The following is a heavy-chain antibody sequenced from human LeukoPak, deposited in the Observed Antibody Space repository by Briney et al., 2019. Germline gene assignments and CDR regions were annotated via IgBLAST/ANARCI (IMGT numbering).Heavy chain of an antibody. D-gene: IGHD1-26*01. CDR3: ARGRWELPPFDY. Sequence: ASVKVFCKASGYTFTSYDINWVRQATGQGLEWMGWMNPNSGNTGYAQKFQGRVTMTRNTSISTAYMELSSLRSEDTAVYYCARGRWELPPFDYWGQGTLVTVSS. V-gene: IGHV1-8*01. J-gene: IGHJ4*02. CDR2: MNPNSGNT. CDR1: GYTFTSYD.